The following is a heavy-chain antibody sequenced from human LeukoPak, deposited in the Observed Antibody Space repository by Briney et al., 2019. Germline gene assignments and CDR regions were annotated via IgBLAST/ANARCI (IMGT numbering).Heavy chain of an antibody. V-gene: IGHV1-18*03. CDR1: GYSFTKYG. Sequence: ASVKVSCKASGYSFTKYGFSWVRQAPGQGLGWMGWISAYNGNTNYAQKLQGRVTMTTDTSTSTAYMELRSLRSDDMAVYYCARISVPGAFDIWGQGTMVTVSS. D-gene: IGHD1-1*01. CDR2: ISAYNGNT. CDR3: ARISVPGAFDI. J-gene: IGHJ3*02.